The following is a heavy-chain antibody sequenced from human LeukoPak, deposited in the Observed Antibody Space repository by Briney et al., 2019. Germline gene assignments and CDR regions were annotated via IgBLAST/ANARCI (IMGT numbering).Heavy chain of an antibody. CDR2: INHSGST. V-gene: IGHV4-34*01. D-gene: IGHD1-26*01. CDR3: ARRRELLRRDAFDI. J-gene: IGHJ3*02. Sequence: PSETLSLTCAVYGGSFSGYYWSWIRQPPGKGLEWIGEINHSGSTNYNPSLKSRVTISVDTSKNQFSLKLSSVTAADTAVYYCARRRELLRRDAFDIWGQGTMVTVSS. CDR1: GGSFSGYY.